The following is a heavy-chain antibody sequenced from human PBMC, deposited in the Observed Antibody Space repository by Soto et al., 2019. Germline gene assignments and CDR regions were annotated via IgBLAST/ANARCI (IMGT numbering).Heavy chain of an antibody. CDR2: IDHSGST. CDR3: VRDSGNGWKDY. Sequence: QVQLQESGPGLVKPSGTLSLTCAVSGGSISSTNWWNWVRQPPGKGLEWIGEIDHSGSTNYNPSLKSRVTMSADKPNTQFSLKLSSVTAADTAVYYCVRDSGNGWKDYWGQGTLVTVSS. J-gene: IGHJ4*02. V-gene: IGHV4-4*02. CDR1: GGSISSTNW. D-gene: IGHD6-19*01.